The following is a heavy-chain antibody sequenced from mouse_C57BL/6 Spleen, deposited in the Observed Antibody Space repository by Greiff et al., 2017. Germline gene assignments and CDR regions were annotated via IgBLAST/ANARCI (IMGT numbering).Heavy chain of an antibody. D-gene: IGHD1-1*01. V-gene: IGHV1-61*01. Sequence: LQQPGAELVRPGSSVKLSCKASGYTFTSYWLDWVKQRPGQGLEWIGNIYPSDSETHYNQKFKDKATLTVDKSSSTAYMQLSSLTSEDSAVYYCAREDGMGFAYWGQGTLVTVSA. CDR1: GYTFTSYW. CDR2: IYPSDSET. CDR3: AREDGMGFAY. J-gene: IGHJ3*01.